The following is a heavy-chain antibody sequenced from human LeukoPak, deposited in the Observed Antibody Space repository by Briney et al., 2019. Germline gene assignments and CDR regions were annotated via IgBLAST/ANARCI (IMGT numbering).Heavy chain of an antibody. CDR2: INHSGRT. CDR3: AREFSGYDFDC. Sequence: SETLSLTCAVYGGTFSGYYWSWIRQSPGKGLEWIGEINHSGRTNYNPSLKSRVTISVDTSKNQFSLKLSSVTAADTAVYYCAREFSGYDFDCWGQGTLVTVSS. CDR1: GGTFSGYY. D-gene: IGHD5-12*01. J-gene: IGHJ4*02. V-gene: IGHV4-34*01.